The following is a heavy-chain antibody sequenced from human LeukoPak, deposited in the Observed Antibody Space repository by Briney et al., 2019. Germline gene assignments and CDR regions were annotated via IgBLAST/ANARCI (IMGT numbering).Heavy chain of an antibody. CDR3: ARYGSGSYYHPKVLLLFDY. Sequence: PGRSLRLSCAASGFTFSSYAMHWVRQAPGKGLEWVAVISYDGSNKYYADSVKGRFTISRDNSKNTLYLQMNSLRAEDTAVYYCARYGSGSYYHPKVLLLFDYWGQGTLVTVSS. V-gene: IGHV3-30-3*01. CDR2: ISYDGSNK. D-gene: IGHD3-10*01. CDR1: GFTFSSYA. J-gene: IGHJ4*02.